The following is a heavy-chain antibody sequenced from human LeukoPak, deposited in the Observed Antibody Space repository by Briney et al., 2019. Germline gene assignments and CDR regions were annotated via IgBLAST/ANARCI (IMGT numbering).Heavy chain of an antibody. CDR2: MNPNSGNT. D-gene: IGHD2-2*01. CDR1: GYTFTSYD. Sequence: GASVKVSCKAYGYTFTSYDINWVRQATGQGLEWMGWMNPNSGNTGYAQKFQGRVTMTRNTSISTAYMELSSLRSEDTAVYYCARGRDIVVVPAANYYYYMDVWGKGTTVTVSS. V-gene: IGHV1-8*01. CDR3: ARGRDIVVVPAANYYYYMDV. J-gene: IGHJ6*03.